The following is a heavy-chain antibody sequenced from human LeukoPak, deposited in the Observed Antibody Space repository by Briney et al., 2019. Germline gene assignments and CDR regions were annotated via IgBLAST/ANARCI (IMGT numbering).Heavy chain of an antibody. Sequence: GGSLRLSCAASGFTFSSYEMNWVRQAPGKGLEWVSYISSSGSTIYYADSVKGRFTISRDNAKNSLYLQMNSLRAEDTAVYYCARVRVGASWGMDVWGQGTTVTVSS. D-gene: IGHD1-26*01. CDR1: GFTFSSYE. CDR3: ARVRVGASWGMDV. J-gene: IGHJ6*02. V-gene: IGHV3-48*03. CDR2: ISSSGSTI.